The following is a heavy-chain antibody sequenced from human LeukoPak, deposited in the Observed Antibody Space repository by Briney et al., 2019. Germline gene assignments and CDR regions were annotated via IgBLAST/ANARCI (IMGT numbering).Heavy chain of an antibody. V-gene: IGHV3-15*01. D-gene: IGHD6-13*01. J-gene: IGHJ4*02. CDR3: AKYPGIAAAGYNSG. CDR1: GFTFSNAW. CDR2: IKSKTDGGTT. Sequence: GGSLRLSCAASGFTFSNAWMSWVRQAPGKGLEWVGRIKSKTDGGTTDYAAPVKGRFTISRDDSKNTLYLQMNSLRAEDTAVYYCAKYPGIAAAGYNSGWGQGTLVTVSS.